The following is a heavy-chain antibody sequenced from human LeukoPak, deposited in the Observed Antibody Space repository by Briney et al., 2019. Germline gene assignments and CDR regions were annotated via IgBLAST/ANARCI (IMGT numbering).Heavy chain of an antibody. V-gene: IGHV3-7*01. D-gene: IGHD3-10*01. CDR3: ARDPIGFGEFPFDY. CDR2: IKQDGSEK. J-gene: IGHJ4*02. CDR1: GFTFSSYG. Sequence: PGGSLRLSCAASGFTFSSYGMHWVRQAPGKGLEWVANIKQDGSEKYYVDSVKGRFTISRDNAKNSLYLQMNSLRAEDTAVYYCARDPIGFGEFPFDYWGQGTLVTVSS.